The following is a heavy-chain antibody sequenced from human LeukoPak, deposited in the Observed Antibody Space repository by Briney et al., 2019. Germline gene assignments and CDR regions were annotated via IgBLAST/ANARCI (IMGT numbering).Heavy chain of an antibody. CDR1: GYTFTSYG. Sequence: ASVKVSCKASGYTFTSYGISWVRQAPGQGLEWMGWISAYNGNTNYAQKLQGRVTMTTDTSTSTAYMELRSLGSDDTAVYYCARDPVYYYDSSGYHEIDYWGQGTLVTVSS. D-gene: IGHD3-22*01. V-gene: IGHV1-18*01. CDR3: ARDPVYYYDSSGYHEIDY. CDR2: ISAYNGNT. J-gene: IGHJ4*02.